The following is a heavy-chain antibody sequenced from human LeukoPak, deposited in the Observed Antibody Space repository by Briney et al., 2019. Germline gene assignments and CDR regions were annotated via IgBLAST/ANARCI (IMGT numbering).Heavy chain of an antibody. Sequence: GGSLRLSCAASGFTFSSYGMHWVRQAPGKGLEWVAFIRYDGSNKYYADSVKGRFTISRDNSKNTLYLQMNSLRAEDTAVYYCAKLVSPSPKYYYGSGLPDYWGQGTQVTVSS. J-gene: IGHJ4*02. CDR1: GFTFSSYG. CDR2: IRYDGSNK. CDR3: AKLVSPSPKYYYGSGLPDY. D-gene: IGHD3-10*01. V-gene: IGHV3-30*02.